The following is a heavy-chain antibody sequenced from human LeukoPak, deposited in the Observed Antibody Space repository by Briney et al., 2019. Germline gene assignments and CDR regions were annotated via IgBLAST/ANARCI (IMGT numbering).Heavy chain of an antibody. D-gene: IGHD3-10*01. CDR1: GFTFSSYA. Sequence: GGSLRLSCSASGFTFSSYAMHWVRQAPGKGLEWVSAISGSGGSTYYADSVKGRFTISRDNSKNTLYLQMNSLRAEDTAVYYCAKPSGGSGSYGDWFDPWGQGTLVTVSS. CDR3: AKPSGGSGSYGDWFDP. CDR2: ISGSGGST. V-gene: IGHV3-23*01. J-gene: IGHJ5*02.